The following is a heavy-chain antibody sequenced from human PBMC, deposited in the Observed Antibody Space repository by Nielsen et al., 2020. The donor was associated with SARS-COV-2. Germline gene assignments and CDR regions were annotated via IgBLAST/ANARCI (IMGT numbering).Heavy chain of an antibody. CDR2: ISWNSGSI. CDR1: GFTFDDYA. D-gene: IGHD5-12*01. Sequence: SLRLSCAASGFTFDDYAMHWVRQAPGKGLEWVSGISWNSGSIGYADSVKGRFTISRDNAKNSLYLQMNSLRAEDTALYYCAKSREVATIWGYYFDYWGQGTLVTVSS. CDR3: AKSREVATIWGYYFDY. V-gene: IGHV3-9*01. J-gene: IGHJ4*02.